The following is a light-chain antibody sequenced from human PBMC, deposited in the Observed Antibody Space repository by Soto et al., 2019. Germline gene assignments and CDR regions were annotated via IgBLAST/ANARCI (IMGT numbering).Light chain of an antibody. J-gene: IGKJ2*01. Sequence: EIVLTQSPGTLSLSPGERATLSCRASQSVSSSSFAWYQQKPGPAPRLLIYGASSRATGIPGRFSGSGSGTDFTLTISRLEPEDFAVYYCQQYGSSPRTFGQGTKLEIK. CDR1: QSVSSSS. CDR3: QQYGSSPRT. CDR2: GAS. V-gene: IGKV3-20*01.